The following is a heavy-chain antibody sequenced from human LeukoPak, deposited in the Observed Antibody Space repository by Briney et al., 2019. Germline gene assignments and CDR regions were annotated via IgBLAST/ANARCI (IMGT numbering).Heavy chain of an antibody. V-gene: IGHV4-59*01. D-gene: IGHD3-9*01. Sequence: TSETLSLTCTVSGDSIRNYYWRWLRQPPGKGLEGFGYISDSGDTDFNPSLRSRVIMSVDTSKNQLSLKLSSVTAADTAVYYCARRTSYDTLVGYTYWYFDLWGRGTLVTVSS. CDR2: ISDSGDT. CDR1: GDSIRNYY. CDR3: ARRTSYDTLVGYTYWYFDL. J-gene: IGHJ2*01.